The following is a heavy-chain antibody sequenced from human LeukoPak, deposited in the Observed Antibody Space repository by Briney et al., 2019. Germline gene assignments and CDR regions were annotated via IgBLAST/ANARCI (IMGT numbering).Heavy chain of an antibody. CDR2: ISGSGGST. CDR1: GFTFSNYA. V-gene: IGHV3-23*01. D-gene: IGHD6-13*01. J-gene: IGHJ4*02. CDR3: AKTSEAADDLFDY. Sequence: PGGSLRLSCAASGFTFSNYAMSWVRQAPGKGLEWVSAISGSGGSTYYVDSVKGRFTISRDNSKNTLYLQMNSLRADDTAVYYCAKTSEAADDLFDYWGQGTLVTVSS.